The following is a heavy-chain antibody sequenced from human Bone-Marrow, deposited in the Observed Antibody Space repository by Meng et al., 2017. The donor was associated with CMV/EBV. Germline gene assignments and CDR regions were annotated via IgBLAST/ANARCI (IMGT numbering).Heavy chain of an antibody. CDR1: GYTFTSYY. V-gene: IGHV1-46*01. CDR2: INPSGGST. Sequence: ASVKVSCKASGYTFTSYYMHWVRQAPGQGLEWMGIINPSGGSTSYAQKFQGRVTMTRDTSTSTVYMELSSLRSEDTAVYYCSSTPVAGGVYFDYWGQGTLVTVSS. CDR3: SSTPVAGGVYFDY. J-gene: IGHJ4*02. D-gene: IGHD6-19*01.